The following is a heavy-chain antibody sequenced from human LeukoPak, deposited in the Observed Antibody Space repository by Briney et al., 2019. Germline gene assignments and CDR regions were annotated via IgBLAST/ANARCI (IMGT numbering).Heavy chain of an antibody. V-gene: IGHV4-31*03. J-gene: IGHJ3*02. CDR3: ARRYSGYGNAFDI. Sequence: SQTLSLTCTVSGGSISSGGYYWSWIRQHPGKGLEWIGYIYYSGSTYYNPSLKSRVTISVDTSKNQFSLKLSSVTAADTAMYYCARRYSGYGNAFDIWGQGTMVTVSS. CDR2: IYYSGST. CDR1: GGSISSGGYY. D-gene: IGHD5-12*01.